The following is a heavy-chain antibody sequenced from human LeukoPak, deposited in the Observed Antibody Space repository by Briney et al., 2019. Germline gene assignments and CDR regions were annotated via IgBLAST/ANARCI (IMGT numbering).Heavy chain of an antibody. D-gene: IGHD3-16*01. Sequence: GRSLRLSCAASGFTFSSYGMHWVRQAPGKGLEWVAVISYDGSNKYYADSVKGRFTISRDNSKNTLYLQMNSLRAEDTAIYYCAKDRTPADDYVWGRPTSDDYWGQGTLVTVSS. CDR2: ISYDGSNK. CDR1: GFTFSSYG. V-gene: IGHV3-30*18. J-gene: IGHJ4*02. CDR3: AKDRTPADDYVWGRPTSDDY.